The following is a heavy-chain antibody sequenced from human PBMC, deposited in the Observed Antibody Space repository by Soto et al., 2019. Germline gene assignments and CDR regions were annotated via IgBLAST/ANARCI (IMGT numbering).Heavy chain of an antibody. Sequence: LKISCKGSGYSFTSYWISWVRQMPGKGLEWMGRIDPSDSYTNYSPSFQGHVTISADKSISTAYLQWSSLKASDTAMYYCARHDQYDILTGNHFDYWGQGTLVTVSS. D-gene: IGHD3-9*01. CDR1: GYSFTSYW. J-gene: IGHJ4*02. V-gene: IGHV5-10-1*01. CDR3: ARHDQYDILTGNHFDY. CDR2: IDPSDSYT.